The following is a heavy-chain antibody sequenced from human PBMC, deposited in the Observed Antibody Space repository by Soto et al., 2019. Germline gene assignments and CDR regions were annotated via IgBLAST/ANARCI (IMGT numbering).Heavy chain of an antibody. D-gene: IGHD6-13*01. V-gene: IGHV4-4*02. Sequence: QVQLQESGPGLVKPSGTLSLTCAVSGGSISSSNWWSWVRQPPGKGLEWIGEIYHSGSTNYNPSLKIRVTISVDKSKNQFSLKLSSVTAADTAVYYCARASGSRGRGQQHYWGQGTLVTVSS. CDR2: IYHSGST. J-gene: IGHJ4*02. CDR3: ARASGSRGRGQQHY. CDR1: GGSISSSNW.